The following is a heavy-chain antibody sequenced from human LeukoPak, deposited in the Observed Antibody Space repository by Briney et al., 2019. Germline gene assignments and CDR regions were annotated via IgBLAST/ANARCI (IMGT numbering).Heavy chain of an antibody. V-gene: IGHV3-23*01. CDR1: GFTFRGHA. CDR3: AKDFRIGYSAHFDY. D-gene: IGHD2-21*01. J-gene: IGHJ4*02. Sequence: PGGSLRLSCVGSGFTFRGHAMSWVRQAPDKGLEFVSGIYENGGTTYYADSVKGRFSISRDNSKNTLYLQMDSLRGEDTAVYYCAKDFRIGYSAHFDYWGQGALVTVSS. CDR2: IYENGGTT.